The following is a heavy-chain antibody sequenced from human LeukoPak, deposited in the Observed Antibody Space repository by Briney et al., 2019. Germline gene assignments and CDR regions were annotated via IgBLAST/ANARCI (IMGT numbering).Heavy chain of an antibody. V-gene: IGHV1-18*01. Sequence: GASVKVSCKASGYTFTSYGISWVRQAPGQGLEWMGWISAYNGNTNYAQKLQDRVTMTTDTSASTAYMELRSLRSDDTAVYYCARGLGTYPEIPLDYWGQGTLVAVSS. CDR1: GYTFTSYG. D-gene: IGHD3-16*02. CDR2: ISAYNGNT. CDR3: ARGLGTYPEIPLDY. J-gene: IGHJ4*02.